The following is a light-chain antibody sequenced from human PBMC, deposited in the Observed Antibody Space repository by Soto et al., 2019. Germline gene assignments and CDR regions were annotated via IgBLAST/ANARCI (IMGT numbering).Light chain of an antibody. CDR3: CSYAGSYTFVI. J-gene: IGLJ2*01. CDR1: SINVGSYNY. Sequence: QSALTQPRSVSGSPGQSVTISCTGTSINVGSYNYVSWYQQHPGKAPKLMLYDVNKRPSGVPDRFSGSKSGNTASLTISGLQAEDEADYHCCSYAGSYTFVIFGGGTKVTVL. V-gene: IGLV2-11*01. CDR2: DVN.